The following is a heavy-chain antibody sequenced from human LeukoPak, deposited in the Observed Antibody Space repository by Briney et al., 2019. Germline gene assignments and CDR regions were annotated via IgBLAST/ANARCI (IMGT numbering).Heavy chain of an antibody. Sequence: SETLSLTCTVSGGSISSGGYYWSWIRQHPGKGLEWIGYIYYSGSTYYNPSLKSRVTISVDTSKNQFSLKLSSVTAADTAVYYCARSIVVVPAAMYAFDIWGQGTMVTVSS. CDR1: GGSISSGGYY. CDR2: IYYSGST. D-gene: IGHD2-2*01. J-gene: IGHJ3*02. V-gene: IGHV4-31*03. CDR3: ARSIVVVPAAMYAFDI.